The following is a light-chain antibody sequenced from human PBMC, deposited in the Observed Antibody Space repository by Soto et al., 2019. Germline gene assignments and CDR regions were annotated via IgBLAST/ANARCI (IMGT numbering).Light chain of an antibody. CDR2: DTS. Sequence: EIVLTQSPGTLSLSPGERGTLSCRASQSVSGNSLAWYQQKPGQAPRVLIYDTSRRAAGIPDRFSGSGSGTDFTLTISRLEPEDFAVYHCQQYDASPRTFGQGTKVEIK. J-gene: IGKJ1*01. CDR3: QQYDASPRT. CDR1: QSVSGNS. V-gene: IGKV3-20*01.